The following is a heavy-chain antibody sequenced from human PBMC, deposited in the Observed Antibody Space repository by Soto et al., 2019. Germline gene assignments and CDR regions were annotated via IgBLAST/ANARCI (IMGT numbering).Heavy chain of an antibody. V-gene: IGHV3-15*01. CDR3: TTQLRFLEWLSPFDY. D-gene: IGHD3-3*01. CDR2: IKSKTDGGTT. J-gene: IGHJ4*02. CDR1: GFTFSNAW. Sequence: EVQLVESGGGLVKPGGSLRLSCAASGFTFSNAWMSWVRQAPGKGLEWVGRIKSKTDGGTTDYAAPVKGRFTISRDDSKNTLYLQMNSLKTEDTAVYYCTTQLRFLEWLSPFDYWGQGTLVTVSS.